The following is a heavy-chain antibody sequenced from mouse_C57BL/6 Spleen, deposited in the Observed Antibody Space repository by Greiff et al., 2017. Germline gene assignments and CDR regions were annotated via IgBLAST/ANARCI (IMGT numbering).Heavy chain of an antibody. D-gene: IGHD4-1*01. V-gene: IGHV1-82*01. CDR3: AINWDFDY. CDR1: GYAFSSSW. CDR2: IYPGDGDT. Sequence: QVQLKESGPELVKPGASVKISCKASGYAFSSSWMNWVKQRPGKGLEWIGRIYPGDGDTNYNGKFKGKATLTADKSSSTAYMQLSSLTSEDSAVXFCAINWDFDYWGQGTTLTVSS. J-gene: IGHJ2*01.